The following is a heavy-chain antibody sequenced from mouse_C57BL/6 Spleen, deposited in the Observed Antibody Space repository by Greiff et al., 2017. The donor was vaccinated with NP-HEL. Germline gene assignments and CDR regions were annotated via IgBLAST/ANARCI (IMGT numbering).Heavy chain of an antibody. CDR1: GFTFSDYG. D-gene: IGHD2-4*01. CDR2: ISSGSSTI. V-gene: IGHV5-17*01. J-gene: IGHJ4*01. Sequence: EVQLVESGGGLVKPGGSLKLSCAASGFTFSDYGMHWVRQAPEKGLEWVAYISSGSSTIYYADTVKGRFTISRDNAKNTLFLQMTSLRSEDTAMYYCAKIYYDSQGAMDYWGQGTSVTVSS. CDR3: AKIYYDSQGAMDY.